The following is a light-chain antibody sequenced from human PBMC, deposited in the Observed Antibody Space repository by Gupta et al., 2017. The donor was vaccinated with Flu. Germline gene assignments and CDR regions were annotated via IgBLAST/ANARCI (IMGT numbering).Light chain of an antibody. CDR1: QSRLRRNGYNY. J-gene: IGKJ1*01. Sequence: EIVMTQSPLSLPVIPGEPASISCRSSQSRLRRNGYNYLDWYLQKPGQAPHLLIYLGSNRAYGVPDRFSRSRSGTDFTLKISRGEAEDVGVYYCRQYLQPPGTFGQGTKVEIK. CDR3: RQYLQPPGT. CDR2: LGS. V-gene: IGKV2-28*01.